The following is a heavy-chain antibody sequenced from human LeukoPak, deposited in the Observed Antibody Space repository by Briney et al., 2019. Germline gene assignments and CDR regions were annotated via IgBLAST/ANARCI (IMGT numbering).Heavy chain of an antibody. CDR2: IYYSGST. Sequence: SETLSLTCTVSGGSISSYYWSWIRQPPGKGLKWIGYIYYSGSTNYNPSLKSRVTISVDTSKNQFSLKLSSVTAADTAVYYCARVLGRGAIDYWGQGTLVTVSS. CDR1: GGSISSYY. J-gene: IGHJ4*02. D-gene: IGHD1-26*01. V-gene: IGHV4-59*01. CDR3: ARVLGRGAIDY.